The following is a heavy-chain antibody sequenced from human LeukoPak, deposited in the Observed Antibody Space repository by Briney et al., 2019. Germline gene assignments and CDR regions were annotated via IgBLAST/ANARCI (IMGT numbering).Heavy chain of an antibody. CDR3: ARDRGYSLHWFDP. CDR2: IYYSGST. Sequence: SETLSLTCAVYGGSISSYYWSWIRQPPGKGLEWIGYIYYSGSTNYNPSLKSRVTISVDTSKNQFSLKLSSVTAADTAVYYCARDRGYSLHWFDPWGQGTLVTVSS. CDR1: GGSISSYY. V-gene: IGHV4-59*01. D-gene: IGHD6-25*01. J-gene: IGHJ5*02.